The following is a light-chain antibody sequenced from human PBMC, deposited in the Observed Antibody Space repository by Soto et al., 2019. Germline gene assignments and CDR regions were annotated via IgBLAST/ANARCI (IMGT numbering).Light chain of an antibody. CDR2: DVS. Sequence: QSALTQPASVSGSPGQSITISCTGSSSDVGDYRYVSWYRQHPGKAPKLMIYDVSNRPSGVSNRFSGSKSGNTASLTISGLQAEGEADYYCSSYTGSTTVFGGGTQLTVL. J-gene: IGLJ2*01. V-gene: IGLV2-14*03. CDR3: SSYTGSTTV. CDR1: SSDVGDYRY.